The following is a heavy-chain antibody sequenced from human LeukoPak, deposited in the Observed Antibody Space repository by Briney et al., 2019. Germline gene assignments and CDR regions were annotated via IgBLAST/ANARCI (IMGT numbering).Heavy chain of an antibody. Sequence: SETLSLTCAVYGGSFSGYYWSWIRQPPGKGLEWIGEINHSGSTNYNPSLKSRVTISVDTSKNQFPLKLSSVTAADTAVYYCARGDYGSGVYGMDVWGQGTTVTVSS. CDR1: GGSFSGYY. V-gene: IGHV4-34*01. CDR2: INHSGST. CDR3: ARGDYGSGVYGMDV. J-gene: IGHJ6*02. D-gene: IGHD3-10*01.